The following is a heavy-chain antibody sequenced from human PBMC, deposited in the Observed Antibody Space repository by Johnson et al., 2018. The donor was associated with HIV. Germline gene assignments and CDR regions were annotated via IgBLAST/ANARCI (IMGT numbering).Heavy chain of an antibody. V-gene: IGHV3-66*01. CDR1: GFTVSSNY. CDR3: ARGQGGIQLWFDGFDI. D-gene: IGHD5-18*01. CDR2: IYSGGST. Sequence: VQLVESGGGLVQPGGSLRLSCAASGFTVSSNYMSWVRQAPGKGLEWVSVIYSGGSTYYADSVKGRFTISRDNSKNTLYLQMNSLRAEDTAVYYCARGQGGIQLWFDGFDIWGQGTMVTVSS. J-gene: IGHJ3*02.